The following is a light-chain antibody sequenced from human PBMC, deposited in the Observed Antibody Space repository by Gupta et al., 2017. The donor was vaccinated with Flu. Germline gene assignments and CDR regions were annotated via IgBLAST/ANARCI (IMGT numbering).Light chain of an antibody. Sequence: LSSSVGDRGTIPCHERQDVSKFLYWYQQKPGHAPQLLIYDASKREKGVPYRFSGSGSGTEFTFTISSRQPEDFAYYCCQQQYNRLRVFGRGTPVDIK. CDR2: DAS. CDR3: QQQYNRLRV. CDR1: QDVSKF. J-gene: IGKJ4*01. V-gene: IGKV1-33*01.